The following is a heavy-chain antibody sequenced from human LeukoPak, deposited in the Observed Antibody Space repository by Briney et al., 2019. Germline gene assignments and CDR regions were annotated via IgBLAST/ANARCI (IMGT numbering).Heavy chain of an antibody. CDR2: ISNDGVYT. V-gene: IGHV3-23*01. CDR1: GFTFRNYA. CDR3: AKGSSGGRPYYFDY. D-gene: IGHD3-22*01. Sequence: QAGGSLRLSCVASGFTFRNYAMSWVRQSPGKGLEWISAISNDGVYTFHADSVKGRLTISRDNSENTLYLQMDSLRAEDTAIYYCAKGSSGGRPYYFDYWGQGTLVTVSS. J-gene: IGHJ4*02.